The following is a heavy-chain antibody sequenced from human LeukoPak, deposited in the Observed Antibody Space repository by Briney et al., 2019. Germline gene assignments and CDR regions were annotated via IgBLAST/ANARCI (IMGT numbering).Heavy chain of an antibody. Sequence: GGSLRLSCAASGFTFSSYAMSWVRQAPGKGLEWVSAISGSGGSTYYADSVKGRFTISRDNSKNTLYLQMSSLRAEDTAVYYCAKSTYGSPEGYWGQGTLVTVSS. CDR2: ISGSGGST. CDR3: AKSTYGSPEGY. D-gene: IGHD3-10*01. CDR1: GFTFSSYA. V-gene: IGHV3-23*01. J-gene: IGHJ4*02.